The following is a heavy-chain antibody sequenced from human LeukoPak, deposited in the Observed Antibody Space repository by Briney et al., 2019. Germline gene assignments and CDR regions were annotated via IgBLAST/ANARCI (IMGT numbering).Heavy chain of an antibody. J-gene: IGHJ4*02. CDR1: GYTFTDYY. CDR3: ARDGYSSGWFLDY. V-gene: IGHV1-2*02. D-gene: IGHD6-19*01. Sequence: GASVKVSCKASGYTFTDYYMHWVRLAPGQGLEWMGWINPNSGDTNYAQKLQGRVTMTTDTSTSTAYMELRSLRSDDTAMYYCARDGYSSGWFLDYWGQGSLVTVSS. CDR2: INPNSGDT.